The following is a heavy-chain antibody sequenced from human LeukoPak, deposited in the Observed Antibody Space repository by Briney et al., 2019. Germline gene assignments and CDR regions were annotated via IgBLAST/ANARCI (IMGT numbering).Heavy chain of an antibody. CDR3: ARDLGSGTRFDY. Sequence: GASVKVSCKAFGYSFTSYFMHWVRQAPGQGLEWMGWINPNNGGTNYAQEFQGRVTMTRDPSISTAYMDLSRLTSDDTAVYYCARDLGSGTRFDYWGQGTLVTVSS. V-gene: IGHV1-2*02. CDR2: INPNNGGT. D-gene: IGHD6-19*01. J-gene: IGHJ4*02. CDR1: GYSFTSYF.